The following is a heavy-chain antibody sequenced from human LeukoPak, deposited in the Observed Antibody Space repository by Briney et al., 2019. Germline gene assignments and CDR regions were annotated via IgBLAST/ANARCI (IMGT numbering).Heavy chain of an antibody. V-gene: IGHV1-3*01. CDR2: INVGNGHT. J-gene: IGHJ4*02. CDR3: ARDFKWELPSN. Sequence: ASVKVSCKASGYTFANYAIHWVRQAPGQRFEWMGWINVGNGHTKYSQEFQGRIAITRDTSTSTAYMELRSLRSDDTAVYYCARDFKWELPSNWGQGTLVTVSS. CDR1: GYTFANYA. D-gene: IGHD1-26*01.